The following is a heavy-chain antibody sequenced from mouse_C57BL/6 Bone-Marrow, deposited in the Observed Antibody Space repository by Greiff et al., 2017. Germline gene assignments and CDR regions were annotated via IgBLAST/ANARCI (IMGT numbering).Heavy chain of an antibody. Sequence: EVKLQESGGDLVKPGGSLKLSCAASGFTFSSYGMSWVRQTPDKRLEWVATISSGGSYTYYPDSVKGRFTISRDNAKNTLYLQMSGLKSEDTAMYYCARRGYYGSIFYWYFDVWGTGTTVTVSS. CDR3: ARRGYYGSIFYWYFDV. V-gene: IGHV5-6*02. CDR2: ISSGGSYT. CDR1: GFTFSSYG. J-gene: IGHJ1*03. D-gene: IGHD1-1*01.